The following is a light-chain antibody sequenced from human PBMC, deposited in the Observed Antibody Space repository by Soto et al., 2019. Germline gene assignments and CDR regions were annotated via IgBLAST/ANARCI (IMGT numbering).Light chain of an antibody. J-gene: IGKJ5*01. CDR1: QSVSSN. V-gene: IGKV3-15*01. CDR3: QPYNNWPPIT. Sequence: EIVMTQSPATLSVSPGEGVTLSCRASQSVSSNLAWYQQRPGQAPRLLIYGASTRATGIPARFSGSGSGTEFTLTISSLQSEDFAVYYCQPYNNWPPITFGQGTRLEVK. CDR2: GAS.